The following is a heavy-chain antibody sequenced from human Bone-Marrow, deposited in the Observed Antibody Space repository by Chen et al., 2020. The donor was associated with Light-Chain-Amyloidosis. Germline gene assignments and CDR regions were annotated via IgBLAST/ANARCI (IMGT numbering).Heavy chain of an antibody. Sequence: EVQLVESGGGLVQPGGSLRLSCAASGFTFSDYWMSWVRQAPGKGLEWVATIKKDKGGKYYVDSVRARFPISRDNAKDSLYLQMGSLRAEDTAMYYGARHIVWGAPTYWGKGPLVTVSS. J-gene: IGHJ4*02. CDR2: IKKDKGGK. CDR1: GFTFSDYW. CDR3: ARHIVWGAPTY. V-gene: IGHV3-7*03. D-gene: IGHD3-16*01.